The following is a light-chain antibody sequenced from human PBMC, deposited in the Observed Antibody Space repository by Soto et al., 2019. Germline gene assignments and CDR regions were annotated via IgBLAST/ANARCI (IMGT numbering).Light chain of an antibody. J-gene: IGKJ2*01. Sequence: EIVLTQSPATLSLSPGETATLSCRASQSVSSSLAWYQQKPGQAPRLLIYDTSARATGIPARFRGSGSGTDFTISISRLVHEYFVVYYCQHRSDWPRTFGQGTKLEIK. CDR1: QSVSSS. CDR2: DTS. V-gene: IGKV3-11*01. CDR3: QHRSDWPRT.